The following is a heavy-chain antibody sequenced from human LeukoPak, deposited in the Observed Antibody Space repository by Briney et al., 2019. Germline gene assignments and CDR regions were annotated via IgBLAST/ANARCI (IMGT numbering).Heavy chain of an antibody. CDR1: GYTFTSYY. Sequence: GASVKVSCKASGYTFTSYYMHWVRQAPGQGLEWMGIINPSGGSTSYAQKFQGRVTMTRDMSTSTVYMELSSLRSEDTAVYYCASEPIGGVDTAMEKGDYWGQGTLVTVSS. D-gene: IGHD5-18*01. J-gene: IGHJ4*02. CDR3: ASEPIGGVDTAMEKGDY. V-gene: IGHV1-46*01. CDR2: INPSGGST.